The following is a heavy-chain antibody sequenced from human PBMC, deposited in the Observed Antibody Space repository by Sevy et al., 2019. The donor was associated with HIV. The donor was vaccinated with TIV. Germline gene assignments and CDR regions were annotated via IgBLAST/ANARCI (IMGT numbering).Heavy chain of an antibody. J-gene: IGHJ3*02. V-gene: IGHV3-23*01. D-gene: IGHD5-18*01. CDR2: IRGSGGST. CDR3: AKMAERGYSYGSPFGAFDI. CDR1: GFTFSSYA. Sequence: GGSLRLSCAASGFTFSSYAMSWVRQAPAKGLEWVSAIRGSGGSTDYADSVKGRFTISRDNSKNTLYLKMNSLIAEDTAVYYCAKMAERGYSYGSPFGAFDIWGQGTMVTVSS.